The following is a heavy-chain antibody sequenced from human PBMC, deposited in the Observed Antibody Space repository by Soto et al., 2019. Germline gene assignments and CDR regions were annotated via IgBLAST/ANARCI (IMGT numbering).Heavy chain of an antibody. CDR2: FDPEDGET. D-gene: IGHD4-17*01. J-gene: IGHJ1*01. Sequence: ASVKVSCKVSGYTLTELSMHWVRQAPGKGLEWMGGFDPEDGETIYAQKFQGRVTMTEDTSTDTAYMELSSLRSEDTAVYYCATGWYEVTTQPRSRVHAEYFQHWGQGTLVTV. V-gene: IGHV1-24*01. CDR3: ATGWYEVTTQPRSRVHAEYFQH. CDR1: GYTLTELS.